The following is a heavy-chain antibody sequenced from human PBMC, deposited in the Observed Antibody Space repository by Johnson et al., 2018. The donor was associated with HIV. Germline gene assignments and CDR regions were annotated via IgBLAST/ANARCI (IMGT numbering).Heavy chain of an antibody. V-gene: IGHV3-30*14. CDR2: ISYDGPNT. Sequence: QVQLVESGGGVVQPGRSLRLSCAASDFTFSNNAIHWVRQAPGKGLEWVAVISYDGPNTYYADSVRGRFTISRDNSRNTVSLQMIILRPKDTAMYYSASGVTARAPLLIWGQGTMVTVSS. D-gene: IGHD6-6*01. CDR1: DFTFSNNA. CDR3: ASGVTARAPLLI. J-gene: IGHJ3*02.